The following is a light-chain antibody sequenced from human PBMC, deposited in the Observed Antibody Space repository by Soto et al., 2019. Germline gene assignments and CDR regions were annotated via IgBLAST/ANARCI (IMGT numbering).Light chain of an antibody. V-gene: IGKV3-20*01. J-gene: IGKJ5*01. CDR1: QRLSASD. Sequence: EIVLRQSPGTLSLSPGQRATLSCRASQRLSASDIAWYQQKPGQAPKFLIYGVSSRATGIPDRFSGSGSGTDFTLTISRLEPEDFAVYHCQQYGSSPLITFGQGTRLEI. CDR2: GVS. CDR3: QQYGSSPLIT.